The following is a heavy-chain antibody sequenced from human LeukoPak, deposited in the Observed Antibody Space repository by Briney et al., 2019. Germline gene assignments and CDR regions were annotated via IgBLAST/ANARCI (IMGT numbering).Heavy chain of an antibody. D-gene: IGHD3-10*01. CDR3: ARGGEEGDYYGLVY. Sequence: GASVKVSCKASGYTFTNYGISWVRQAPGQGLEWTGWISAYNGNTNYAQKVQGRVTMTTDTSTSTAHMELRSLRSDDTAVYYCARGGEEGDYYGLVYWGQGTLVTVSS. V-gene: IGHV1-18*04. CDR1: GYTFTNYG. J-gene: IGHJ4*02. CDR2: ISAYNGNT.